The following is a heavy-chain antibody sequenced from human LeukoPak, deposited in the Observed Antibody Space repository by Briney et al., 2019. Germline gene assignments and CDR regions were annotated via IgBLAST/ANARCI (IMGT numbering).Heavy chain of an antibody. CDR2: ISGYNGNT. Sequence: ASVKVSCKAAGYTFTSYGISWVRQAPGQGLEWMGWISGYNGNTNYAQKLQGRVTMTTDTSTSTAYMELRSLRSDDTAVYYCARIDIVVAAAAAYGMDVWGQGTTVTVSS. V-gene: IGHV1-18*01. D-gene: IGHD2-2*01. CDR3: ARIDIVVAAAAAYGMDV. J-gene: IGHJ6*02. CDR1: GYTFTSYG.